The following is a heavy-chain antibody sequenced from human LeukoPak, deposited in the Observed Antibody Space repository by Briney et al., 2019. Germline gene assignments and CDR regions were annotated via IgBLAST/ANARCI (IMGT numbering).Heavy chain of an antibody. V-gene: IGHV7-4-1*02. CDR3: ARVRNYYGSGGYYFDY. D-gene: IGHD3-10*01. CDR1: GYTFTTYT. Sequence: ASVKVSCKASGYTFTTYTMNWVRQAPGQGLEWMGWINTNTGNPTYAQGFTGRFVFSLDTSVSTAYLQITSLKAEDTAVYYCARVRNYYGSGGYYFDYWGQGTLVTVSS. J-gene: IGHJ4*02. CDR2: INTNTGNP.